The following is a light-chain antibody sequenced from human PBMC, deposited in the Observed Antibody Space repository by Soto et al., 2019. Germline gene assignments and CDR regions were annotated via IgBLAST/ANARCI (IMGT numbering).Light chain of an antibody. Sequence: IQMTQSPSSLSASVGDRVTITCRASQSISRNLNWYQQKPGKAPELLIYTASNLQSGVPSRFSGSGSGTDFALTISSLQPEDSDVYYCQQSHSSQPSLGGGTKVDIK. V-gene: IGKV1-39*01. J-gene: IGKJ4*01. CDR2: TAS. CDR1: QSISRN. CDR3: QQSHSSQPS.